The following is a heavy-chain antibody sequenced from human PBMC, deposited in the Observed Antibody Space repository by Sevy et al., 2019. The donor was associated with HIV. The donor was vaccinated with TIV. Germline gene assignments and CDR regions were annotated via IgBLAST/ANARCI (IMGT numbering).Heavy chain of an antibody. J-gene: IGHJ4*02. Sequence: GGSLRLSCAASGFTFSHYALHWVRQAPGKGLEWVAIMSYVGNSENYADSVKGRFTISRDNSKNTLYLQMNSLRAEDSAVYYCAKDQGGYNYVPGYWGQGTLVTVSS. CDR3: AKDQGGYNYVPGY. CDR1: GFTFSHYA. D-gene: IGHD5-18*01. CDR2: MSYVGNSE. V-gene: IGHV3-30*04.